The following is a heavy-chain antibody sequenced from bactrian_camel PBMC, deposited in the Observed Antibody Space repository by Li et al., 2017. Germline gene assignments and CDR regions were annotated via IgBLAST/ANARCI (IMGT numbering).Heavy chain of an antibody. V-gene: IGHV3S1*01. CDR3: VRDLRLESPDNGH. Sequence: HVQLVESGGGLVQPGGSLRLSCAVSGFTLSTYWMYWVRQAPGKGLEWVLSINGRGTTVNRDSVKGRFTASGDNAQNTVYLQMNGLKPEDTGVYYCVRDLRLESPDNGHWGQGTQVTVS. D-gene: IGHD1*01. CDR1: GFTLSTYW. CDR2: INGRGTT. J-gene: IGHJ4*01.